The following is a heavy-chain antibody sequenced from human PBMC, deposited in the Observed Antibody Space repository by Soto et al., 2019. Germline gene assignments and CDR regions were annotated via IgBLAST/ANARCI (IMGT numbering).Heavy chain of an antibody. CDR2: ISYDGSNK. CDR3: AKIAAVVPAAIDY. D-gene: IGHD2-2*01. V-gene: IGHV3-30*18. CDR1: GFTFSSYG. Sequence: GGSLRLSCAASGFTFSSYGMHWVRQAPGKGLEWVAVISYDGSNKYYADSVKGRFTISRDNSKNTLYLQMNSLRAEDTAVYYCAKIAAVVPAAIDYWGQGTLVTVSS. J-gene: IGHJ4*02.